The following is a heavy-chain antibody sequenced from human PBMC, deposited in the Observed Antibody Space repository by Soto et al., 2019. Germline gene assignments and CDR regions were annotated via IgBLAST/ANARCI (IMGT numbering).Heavy chain of an antibody. J-gene: IGHJ5*02. CDR2: INHSGST. Sequence: KPSETLYLTCAVYGGSFSGYYWSWIRQPPGKGLEWIGEINHSGSTNYNPSLKSRVTISVDTSKNQFSLKLSSVTAADTAVYYCARGGPSNWFDPWGQGTLVTVSS. CDR1: GGSFSGYY. CDR3: ARGGPSNWFDP. V-gene: IGHV4-34*01.